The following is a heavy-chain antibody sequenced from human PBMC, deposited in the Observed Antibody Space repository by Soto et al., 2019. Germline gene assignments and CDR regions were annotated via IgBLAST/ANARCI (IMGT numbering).Heavy chain of an antibody. D-gene: IGHD6-13*01. CDR1: GFTFSSYG. J-gene: IGHJ6*02. CDR2: IWYDGSNK. Sequence: PGGSLRLSCAASGFTFSSYGMHWVRQAPGKGLEWVAVIWYDGSNKYYADSVKGRFTISRDNSKNTLYLQMNSLRAEDTAVYYCARDPRGSSWYSGLYYYGMDVWGQGTTVTVSS. V-gene: IGHV3-33*01. CDR3: ARDPRGSSWYSGLYYYGMDV.